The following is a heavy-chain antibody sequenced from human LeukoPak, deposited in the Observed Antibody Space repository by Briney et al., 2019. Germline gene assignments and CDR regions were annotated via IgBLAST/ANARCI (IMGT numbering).Heavy chain of an antibody. CDR2: IYTSGST. Sequence: SETLSLTCTVSGGSISCYYWSWIRQPAGKGLEWIGRIYTSGSTNYNPSLKSRVTISVDTSKNQFSLNLSSVTAADTAVYYCARYMSISSWSFDYWGQGTLVTVSS. V-gene: IGHV4-4*07. D-gene: IGHD6-6*01. CDR1: GGSISCYY. CDR3: ARYMSISSWSFDY. J-gene: IGHJ4*02.